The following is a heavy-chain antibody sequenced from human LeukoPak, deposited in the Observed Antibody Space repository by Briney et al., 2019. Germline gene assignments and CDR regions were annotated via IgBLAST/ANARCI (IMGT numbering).Heavy chain of an antibody. J-gene: IGHJ4*02. V-gene: IGHV3-11*01. CDR2: ISSSGSTI. CDR1: GFTFSDYY. D-gene: IGHD6-6*01. CDR3: ARVWPGSSPAPDY. Sequence: GGSLRLSCAASGFTFSDYYMSWIRQAPGKGLKWVSYISSSGSTIYYADSVKGRFTISRDNAKNSLYLQMNSLRAEDTAVYYCARVWPGSSPAPDYWGQGTLVTVSS.